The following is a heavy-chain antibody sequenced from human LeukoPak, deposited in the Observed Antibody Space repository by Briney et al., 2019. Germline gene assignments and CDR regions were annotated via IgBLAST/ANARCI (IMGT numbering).Heavy chain of an antibody. CDR3: ARSLGYCSGGSCYVGWFDP. CDR1: GYNFTSYW. CDR2: IYPGDSDT. Sequence: GESLKISCKGSGYNFTSYWIGWVRQMPGKGLEWMGIIYPGDSDTRYSPSFQGQVTISADKSISTAYLQWSSLKASDTAMYYCARSLGYCSGGSCYVGWFDPWGQGTLVTVSS. D-gene: IGHD2-15*01. V-gene: IGHV5-51*01. J-gene: IGHJ5*02.